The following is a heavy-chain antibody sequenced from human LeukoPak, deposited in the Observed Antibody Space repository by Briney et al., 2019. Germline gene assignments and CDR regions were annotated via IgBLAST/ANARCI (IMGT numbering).Heavy chain of an antibody. CDR2: ISGSGGST. D-gene: IGHD2-2*01. Sequence: QAGGSLSLSCAASGFTFSSYAMSWVRQAPGKGLEWVSAISGSGGSTYYADSVKGRFTISRDNSKNTLYLQMNSLRAEDTAVYYCAKDSQIVVVPAAMLAAFDYWGQGTLVTVSS. J-gene: IGHJ4*02. V-gene: IGHV3-23*01. CDR1: GFTFSSYA. CDR3: AKDSQIVVVPAAMLAAFDY.